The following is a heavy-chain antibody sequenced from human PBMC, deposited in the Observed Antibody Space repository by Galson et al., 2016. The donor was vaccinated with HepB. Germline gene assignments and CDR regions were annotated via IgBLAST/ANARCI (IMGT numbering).Heavy chain of an antibody. Sequence: SLRLSCAASGFTFNSYAMNWVRQAAGKGLEWVSLISGSGGIRHYADSVKGRFTISRDNSENTVYLQMNSLRSEDTAVYYCARDRRDASGWRYSDYWGQGILVTVSS. CDR2: ISGSGGIR. CDR1: GFTFNSYA. J-gene: IGHJ4*02. V-gene: IGHV3-23*01. D-gene: IGHD6-19*01. CDR3: ARDRRDASGWRYSDY.